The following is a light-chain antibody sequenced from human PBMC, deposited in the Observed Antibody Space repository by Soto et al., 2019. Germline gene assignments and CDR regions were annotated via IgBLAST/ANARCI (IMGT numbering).Light chain of an antibody. CDR1: SSDVGGYNY. J-gene: IGLJ1*01. Sequence: QSVLTQPASVSGSPGQSITISCTGTSSDVGGYNYVSCYQQHPGKAPKLMIYEVSNRPSGVSNRFSGSKSGNTASLTISGLQAEDEAEYYCSSYTSSSTYVFGTGTKVTVL. CDR2: EVS. CDR3: SSYTSSSTYV. V-gene: IGLV2-14*01.